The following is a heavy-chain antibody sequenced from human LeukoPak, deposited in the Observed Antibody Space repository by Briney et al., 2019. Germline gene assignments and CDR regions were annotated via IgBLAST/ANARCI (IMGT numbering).Heavy chain of an antibody. CDR1: GYTLTELS. CDR3: AKDLGY. CDR2: IIPIFGTA. Sequence: SVKVSCKVSGYTLTELSIHWVRQAPGQGLEWMGGIIPIFGTANYAQKFQGRVTITADESTITAYMELSSLRSEDTAVYYCAKDLGYWGQGTLVSVSS. J-gene: IGHJ4*02. V-gene: IGHV1-69*13.